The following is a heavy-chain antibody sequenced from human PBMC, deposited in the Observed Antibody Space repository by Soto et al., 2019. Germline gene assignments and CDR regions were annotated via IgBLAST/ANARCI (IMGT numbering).Heavy chain of an antibody. CDR2: INPNSGGT. Sequence: ASVKVSCQASGYTFTGYYMHWVRQAPGQGLEWMGWINPNSGGTNYAQKFQGWVTMTRDTSISTAYMELSRLRSDDTAVYYCAREGGAYCGGDCPEYFQHWGQGTLVTVSS. V-gene: IGHV1-2*04. CDR3: AREGGAYCGGDCPEYFQH. D-gene: IGHD2-21*01. J-gene: IGHJ1*01. CDR1: GYTFTGYY.